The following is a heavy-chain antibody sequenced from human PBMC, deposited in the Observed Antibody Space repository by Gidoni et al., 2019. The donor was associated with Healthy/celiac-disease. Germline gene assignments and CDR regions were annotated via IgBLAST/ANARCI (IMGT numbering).Heavy chain of an antibody. Sequence: EVQLVESGGGLVQPGGSLRLSCAAAGFTFSSYWMSWVRQAPGKGLEWVANIKQDGSEKYYVESVKGRFTISRDNAKNSLYLQMNSLRAEDTAVYYCARDREYSSGWYDYWGQGTLVTVSS. D-gene: IGHD6-19*01. V-gene: IGHV3-7*03. CDR1: GFTFSSYW. CDR2: IKQDGSEK. J-gene: IGHJ4*02. CDR3: ARDREYSSGWYDY.